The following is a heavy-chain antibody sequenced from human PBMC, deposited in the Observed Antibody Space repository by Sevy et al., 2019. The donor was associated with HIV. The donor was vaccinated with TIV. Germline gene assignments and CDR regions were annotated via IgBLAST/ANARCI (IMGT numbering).Heavy chain of an antibody. V-gene: IGHV3-53*01. Sequence: GGSLRLSCAASGFSISNNYTAWVRQAPGKGLEWVSVMYSGGSPYYADSVKGRFALSRDMSKNTVYLQMNSLRAEDTAVYYCARGYCGGGSCTAFDPWGQGTRATVSS. CDR2: MYSGGSP. D-gene: IGHD2-15*01. J-gene: IGHJ5*02. CDR3: ARGYCGGGSCTAFDP. CDR1: GFSISNNY.